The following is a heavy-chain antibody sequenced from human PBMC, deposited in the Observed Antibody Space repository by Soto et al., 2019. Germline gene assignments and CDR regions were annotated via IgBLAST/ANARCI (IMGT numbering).Heavy chain of an antibody. CDR2: ISGGGGNT. V-gene: IGHV3-23*01. CDR3: AKERLGRGADC. J-gene: IGHJ4*02. CDR1: GFTFSNYA. Sequence: EVQLLESGGGLVQPGGSLRLSCAASGFTFSNYAMSWVRQTPGKGLEWVSTISGGGGNTYYPDSVKGRFTISRDNSKDTVYLQMNSLRAEDTAIYYCAKERLGRGADCWGQGALVTVTS.